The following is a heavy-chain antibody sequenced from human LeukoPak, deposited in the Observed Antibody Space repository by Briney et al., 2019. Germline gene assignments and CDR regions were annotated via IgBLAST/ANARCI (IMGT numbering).Heavy chain of an antibody. Sequence: GGSLRLSCAASGFTFSSYAMSWVRQAPGKGLEWVAVISYDGSNKYYADSVKGRFTISRDNSKNTLYLQMNSLRAEDTAVYYCARDSSSWPYYCDYWGQGTLVTVSS. V-gene: IGHV3-30-3*01. D-gene: IGHD6-13*01. J-gene: IGHJ4*02. CDR1: GFTFSSYA. CDR3: ARDSSSWPYYCDY. CDR2: ISYDGSNK.